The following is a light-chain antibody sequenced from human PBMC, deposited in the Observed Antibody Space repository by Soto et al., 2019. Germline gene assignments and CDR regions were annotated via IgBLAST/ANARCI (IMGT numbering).Light chain of an antibody. CDR1: QSVSRSY. V-gene: IGKV3-20*01. J-gene: IGKJ5*01. CDR3: QQYDNSPMT. Sequence: EIVLTQSPGTLFLSPGERATLSCRASQSVSRSYLAWYQQKPGQAPRLLIYGVSRRATGTPDRFSGSGSGTDFTLTISGLDPEDFAVYYCQQYDNSPMTFGQGTRLEIK. CDR2: GVS.